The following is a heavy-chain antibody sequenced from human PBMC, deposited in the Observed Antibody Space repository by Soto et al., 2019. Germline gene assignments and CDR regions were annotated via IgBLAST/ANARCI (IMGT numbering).Heavy chain of an antibody. Sequence: GGSLRLSCAASGFTFGDYWMHWVRQPPGKGPEWVSRMTGDGRTTQYADSVKGRCTASRDNAKSTLYLQMNSLRAEDTAVSYCATAQVDYRGRGTLVTVSS. J-gene: IGHJ4*02. CDR2: MTGDGRTT. V-gene: IGHV3-74*03. CDR3: ATAQVDY. CDR1: GFTFGDYW.